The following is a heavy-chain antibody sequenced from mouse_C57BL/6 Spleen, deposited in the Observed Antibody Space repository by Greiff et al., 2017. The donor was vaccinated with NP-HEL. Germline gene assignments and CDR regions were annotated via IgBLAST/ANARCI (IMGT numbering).Heavy chain of an antibody. D-gene: IGHD2-4*01. CDR3: ARRGAYYDYSY. CDR2: LYPGSGNT. J-gene: IGHJ3*01. V-gene: IGHV1-66*01. Sequence: QVQLQQSGPELVKPGASVKISCKASGYSFTSYYIHWVKQRPGQGLEWIGWLYPGSGNTKYNEKFKGKATLTADTSSSTAYMQLSSLTSEDSAVYYCARRGAYYDYSYWGQGTLVTVSA. CDR1: GYSFTSYY.